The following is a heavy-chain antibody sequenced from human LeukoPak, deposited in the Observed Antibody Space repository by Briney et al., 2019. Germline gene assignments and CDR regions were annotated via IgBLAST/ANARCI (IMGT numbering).Heavy chain of an antibody. CDR2: ISGYNGNT. CDR1: GYTFPNYG. V-gene: IGHV1-18*01. Sequence: ASVKVSCKASGYTFPNYGINWVRQAPGQGLEWMGWISGYNGNTNYAQKLQGRVTLTTDTSTSTAYMELRSLRSDDTAVYYCAREGTYYYDSSGYAGPYYHGMDVWGQGTTVTVSS. J-gene: IGHJ6*02. D-gene: IGHD3-22*01. CDR3: AREGTYYYDSSGYAGPYYHGMDV.